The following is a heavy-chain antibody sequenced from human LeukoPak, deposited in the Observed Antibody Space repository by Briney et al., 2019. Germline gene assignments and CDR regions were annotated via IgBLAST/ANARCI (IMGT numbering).Heavy chain of an antibody. Sequence: SETLSLTCAVYGGSFSGYYWSWIRQPPGKGLEWIGEINHSGSTNYNPSLKSRVTISVDTAKNQFSLKLSSVTAADTAVYYCATAPGVCGGDCHMNWFDPWGQGTLVTVSS. CDR1: GGSFSGYY. D-gene: IGHD2-21*02. CDR3: ATAPGVCGGDCHMNWFDP. J-gene: IGHJ5*02. V-gene: IGHV4-34*01. CDR2: INHSGST.